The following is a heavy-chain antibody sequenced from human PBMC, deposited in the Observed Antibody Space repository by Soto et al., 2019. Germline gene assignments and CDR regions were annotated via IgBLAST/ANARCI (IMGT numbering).Heavy chain of an antibody. CDR3: AKWRSSGWSFFDY. D-gene: IGHD6-19*01. CDR2: ISGSGGST. V-gene: IGHV3-23*01. J-gene: IGHJ4*02. Sequence: LRLSCAASGFTFSSYAMSWVRQAPGKGLEWVSAISGSGGSTYYADSVKGRFTISRDNSKNTLYLQMNSLRAEDTAVYYCAKWRSSGWSFFDYWGQGTLVTVSS. CDR1: GFTFSSYA.